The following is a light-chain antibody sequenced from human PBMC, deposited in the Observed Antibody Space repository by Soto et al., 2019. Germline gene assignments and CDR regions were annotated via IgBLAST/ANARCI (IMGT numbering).Light chain of an antibody. V-gene: IGKV1-13*02. J-gene: IGKJ1*01. CDR2: DAS. CDR1: QGLRNK. Sequence: MQMTQSPSSLSASVGDRVTITCRASQGLRNKLAWYQQKRGKVPKLLIFDASSLESGVPSRFSGSGSATEFTLTISSLQPDDFATYYCQQYSIYPWTFGQGTKVDIK. CDR3: QQYSIYPWT.